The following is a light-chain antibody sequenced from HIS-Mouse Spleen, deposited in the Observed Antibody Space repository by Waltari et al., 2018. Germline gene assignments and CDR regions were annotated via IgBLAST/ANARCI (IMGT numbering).Light chain of an antibody. CDR1: SSYVGSDNL. Sequence: QSALTQPASVSGSPGQSITISCTGTSSYVGSDNLVSWYQQHPGKAPKLMIYEGSKRPSGVSNRFSGSKSGNTASLTISGLQAEDEADYYCCSYAGSSTSVVFGGGTKLTVL. CDR2: EGS. J-gene: IGLJ2*01. CDR3: CSYAGSSTSVV. V-gene: IGLV2-23*01.